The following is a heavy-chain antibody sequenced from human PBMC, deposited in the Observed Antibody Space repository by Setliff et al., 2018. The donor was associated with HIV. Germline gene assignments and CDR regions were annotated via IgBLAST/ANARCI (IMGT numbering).Heavy chain of an antibody. CDR1: GYSFTNYD. CDR3: ARGFYDFFYNYYMDV. Sequence: ASVKVSCKASGYSFTNYDINWVRQATGQGLEWMGWMNPKSGKTGYAQKFQGRVTITRNTSISTVYMDLDSLRSDDAAVYYCARGFYDFFYNYYMDVWGKVTTVTV. CDR2: MNPKSGKT. V-gene: IGHV1-8*03. D-gene: IGHD3-3*01. J-gene: IGHJ6*03.